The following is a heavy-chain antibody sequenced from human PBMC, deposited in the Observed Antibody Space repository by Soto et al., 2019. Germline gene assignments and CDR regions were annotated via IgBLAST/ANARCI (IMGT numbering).Heavy chain of an antibody. D-gene: IGHD5-12*01. CDR1: GFTFSSYA. V-gene: IGHV3-23*01. CDR3: AKNSLGATITLPGYYYYGMDV. CDR2: IIVSGGST. Sequence: EVQLLESGGGLVQPGGSLRPSCAASGFTFSSYAMSWVRQPPGKGLEWVSAIIVSGGSTYYADSVKGRFTISRDNSKNTLYLQMNSLRAEDTAVYYCAKNSLGATITLPGYYYYGMDVWGQGTTVTVSS. J-gene: IGHJ6*02.